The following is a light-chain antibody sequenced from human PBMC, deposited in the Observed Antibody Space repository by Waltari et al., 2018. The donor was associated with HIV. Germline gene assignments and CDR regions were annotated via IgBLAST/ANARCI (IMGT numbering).Light chain of an antibody. CDR3: AAWDDSLSVVV. CDR1: SSNIESNY. Sequence: QSVLTQPPSASGTPGQRVTISCSGSSSNIESNYVYWYQQLPGTAPKLLIYRGIQRPSGVPARFSGSKSGTSASLAISGLRSEDEADYYCAAWDDSLSVVVFGGGTKLTVL. V-gene: IGLV1-47*01. CDR2: RGI. J-gene: IGLJ2*01.